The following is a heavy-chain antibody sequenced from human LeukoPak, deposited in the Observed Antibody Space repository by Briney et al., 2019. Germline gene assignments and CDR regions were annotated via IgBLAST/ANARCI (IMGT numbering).Heavy chain of an antibody. CDR2: ITAYNGNT. V-gene: IGHV1-18*01. J-gene: IGHJ4*02. Sequence: APVKVSCKASGYTFTTYGISWVRQAPGQGLEWMGWITAYNGNTHYAQKLQGRVTLTTDTSTSTAYMELRSLRSDDTDVYYCARGLALGSESSGYYFLPDYWGQGTLVTVSS. CDR1: GYTFTTYG. D-gene: IGHD3-22*01. CDR3: ARGLALGSESSGYYFLPDY.